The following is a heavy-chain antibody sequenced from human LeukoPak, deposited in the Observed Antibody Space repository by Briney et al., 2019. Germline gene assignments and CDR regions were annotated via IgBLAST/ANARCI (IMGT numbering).Heavy chain of an antibody. D-gene: IGHD4-23*01. V-gene: IGHV3-7*03. CDR2: IKQDGSEK. J-gene: IGHJ4*02. CDR3: AKDIHHDYGGNPLDY. CDR1: GFTFSTYW. Sequence: GGSLRLSCVGSGFTFSTYWMSWVRQAPGKGLEWVANIKQDGSEKYYVDSVKGRFTISRDNAKNSLYLQMNSLRAEDTALYYCAKDIHHDYGGNPLDYWGQGTLVTVSS.